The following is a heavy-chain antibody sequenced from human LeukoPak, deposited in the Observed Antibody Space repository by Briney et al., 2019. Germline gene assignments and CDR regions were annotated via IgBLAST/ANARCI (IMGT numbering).Heavy chain of an antibody. V-gene: IGHV4-4*07. CDR2: IYTSGST. J-gene: IGHJ4*02. CDR1: GGSINNYY. Sequence: SSETLSLTCTVSGGSINNYYWSWIRQPAGKGLEWIGRIYTSGSTYYNPSLTSRVTMSVDTSKNQFSLKLSSVTAADTAVYYCARDAYYYDDSGYYINDYWGQGTLVTVSS. D-gene: IGHD3-22*01. CDR3: ARDAYYYDDSGYYINDY.